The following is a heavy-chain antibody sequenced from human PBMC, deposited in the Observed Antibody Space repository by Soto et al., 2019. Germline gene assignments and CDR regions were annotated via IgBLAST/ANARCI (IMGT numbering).Heavy chain of an antibody. CDR1: GASISGFY. V-gene: IGHV4-4*07. CDR2: IYATGTT. CDR3: VRDGQKTLRDWFDP. Sequence: SETLSLTFTVSGASISGFYWSWIRKSAGKGLEWIGRIYATGTTDYNPSLKSRVMMSVDTAKKQFSLKLRSVTAADTDVYYCVRDGQKTLRDWFDPWGQGISVTASS. D-gene: IGHD3-16*01. J-gene: IGHJ5*02.